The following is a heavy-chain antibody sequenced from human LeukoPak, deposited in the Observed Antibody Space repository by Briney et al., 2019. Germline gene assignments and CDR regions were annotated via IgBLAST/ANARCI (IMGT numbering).Heavy chain of an antibody. J-gene: IGHJ4*02. CDR1: GYTFTGYY. V-gene: IGHV1-2*02. D-gene: IGHD6-25*01. CDR3: ARERTPGSGYGVDY. Sequence: ASVKVSCKASGYTFTGYYMHWGRQAPGQGLEWMGWINPNSGGTNYAQKFQGRVTMTRDTSISTAYMELSRLRSDDTAVYYCARERTPGSGYGVDYWGQGTVVTVSS. CDR2: INPNSGGT.